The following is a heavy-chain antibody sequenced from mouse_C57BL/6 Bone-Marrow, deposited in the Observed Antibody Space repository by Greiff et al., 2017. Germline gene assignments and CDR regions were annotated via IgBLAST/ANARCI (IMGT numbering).Heavy chain of an antibody. CDR3: ARHGGMVTSYFYWYFDV. V-gene: IGHV5-9*01. Sequence: EVHLVESGGGLVKPGGSQKLSCAASGFTFSSYTMSWVRQTPEKRLEWVATISGGGGNTYYPDSVKGRFTSSRDNAKNTLYLQMSSLRSEDTALYYCARHGGMVTSYFYWYFDVWGTGTTVTVSS. CDR1: GFTFSSYT. J-gene: IGHJ1*03. CDR2: ISGGGGNT. D-gene: IGHD2-10*02.